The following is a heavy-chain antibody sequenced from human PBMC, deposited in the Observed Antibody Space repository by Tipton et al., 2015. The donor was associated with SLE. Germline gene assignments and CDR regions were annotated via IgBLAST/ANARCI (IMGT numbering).Heavy chain of an antibody. CDR2: INHSGST. D-gene: IGHD6-13*01. J-gene: IGHJ5*02. Sequence: TLSLICAVYGGSFSGYYWSWIRQPPGKGLEWIGEINHSGSTNYNPSLKSRVTISVDTSKNQFSLKLSSVTAADTAVYYCARGAAGWGNNWFDPWGQGTLVTVSS. CDR3: ARGAAGWGNNWFDP. CDR1: GGSFSGYY. V-gene: IGHV4-34*01.